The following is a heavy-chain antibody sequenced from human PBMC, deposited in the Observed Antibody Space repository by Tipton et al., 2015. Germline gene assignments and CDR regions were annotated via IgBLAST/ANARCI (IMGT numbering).Heavy chain of an antibody. D-gene: IGHD2-2*01. CDR2: LSPDEST. J-gene: IGHJ4*02. CDR1: GFSVRSNY. V-gene: IGHV3-53*01. CDR3: AKDQSSFSHFDQ. Sequence: SLRLSCAASGFSVRSNYMTWVRQAPGKGLEWVSTLSPDESTTYADSVKGRFTISRDNSKNTMDLQMNSLRAEDTAIYYCAKDQSSFSHFDQWGQGTLVIVSS.